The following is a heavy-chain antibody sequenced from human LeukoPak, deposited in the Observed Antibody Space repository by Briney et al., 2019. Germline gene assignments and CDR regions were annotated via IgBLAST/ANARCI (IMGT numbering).Heavy chain of an antibody. D-gene: IGHD6-19*01. CDR3: AREPQWLDDFDP. J-gene: IGHJ5*02. V-gene: IGHV4-34*01. CDR2: INHSGST. Sequence: PSETLSLTCAVYGGSFSGYYWSWIRQLPGKGLEWIGEINHSGSTNYNPSLKSRVTISVDTSKNQFSLKLSSVTAADTAVYYCAREPQWLDDFDPWGQGTLVTVSS. CDR1: GGSFSGYY.